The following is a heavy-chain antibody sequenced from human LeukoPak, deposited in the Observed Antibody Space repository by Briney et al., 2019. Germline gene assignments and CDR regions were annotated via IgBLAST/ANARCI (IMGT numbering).Heavy chain of an antibody. V-gene: IGHV4-59*01. Sequence: PSETLSLTCTVSGGSISSYYWSWIRQPPGKGLEWIGYIYYSGSTNYNPSLKSRVTISVDTSKNQFSLKLSSVTAADTAVYYCARALMARGAKTYYFDYWGQGTLVTVSS. J-gene: IGHJ4*02. D-gene: IGHD3-10*01. CDR1: GGSISSYY. CDR3: ARALMARGAKTYYFDY. CDR2: IYYSGST.